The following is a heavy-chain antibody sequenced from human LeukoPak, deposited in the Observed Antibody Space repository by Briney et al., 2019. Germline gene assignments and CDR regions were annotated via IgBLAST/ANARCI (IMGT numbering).Heavy chain of an antibody. CDR3: ARGFVFREEYSSSSIYFDY. Sequence: ASVKVSCKASGYTFTGYYMHWVRQAPGQGLEWMGWINPNSGGTNYAQKFQGRVTMTRDTSISTAYMELSRLRSDDTAVYYCARGFVFREEYSSSSIYFDYWGQGTLVTVSS. CDR1: GYTFTGYY. CDR2: INPNSGGT. J-gene: IGHJ4*02. V-gene: IGHV1-2*02. D-gene: IGHD6-6*01.